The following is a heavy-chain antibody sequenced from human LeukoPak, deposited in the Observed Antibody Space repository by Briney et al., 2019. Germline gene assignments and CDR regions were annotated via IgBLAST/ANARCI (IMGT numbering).Heavy chain of an antibody. CDR1: EFTFSNYA. D-gene: IGHD2-15*01. CDR2: ISYDGSNK. CDR3: ARRDCSGGSCYEDWFDP. V-gene: IGHV3-30*04. Sequence: QPGGSLRLSCAASEFTFSNYAMHWVRQAPGKGLEWVAVISYDGSNKFYADFVRGRFTISRDNSKNTLYLQMNSLRAGDTAVYYCARRDCSGGSCYEDWFDPWGQGTLVTVSS. J-gene: IGHJ5*02.